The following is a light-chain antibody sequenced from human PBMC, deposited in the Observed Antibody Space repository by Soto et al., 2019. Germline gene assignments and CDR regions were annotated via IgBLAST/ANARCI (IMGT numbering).Light chain of an antibody. V-gene: IGKV3-15*01. CDR3: QQYNNWRRT. CDR2: GSS. J-gene: IGKJ1*01. Sequence: EIVMTQSLATLSVSPGERATLSCRASQSVSSNLAWYQQKPGQAPRLLIYGSSTRATGIPARFSGSGSGTEFTLTVSSLQSEDFAFYYCQQYNNWRRTFGQGTKVDSK. CDR1: QSVSSN.